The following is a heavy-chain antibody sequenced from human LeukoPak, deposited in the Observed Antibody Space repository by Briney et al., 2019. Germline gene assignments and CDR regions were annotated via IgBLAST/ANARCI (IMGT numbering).Heavy chain of an antibody. J-gene: IGHJ4*02. Sequence: GGSLRLSCAASGFTFSHYAMHWVRQAPGKGLEWVALISYDGSNIQYADSLKGRFTISRDNSKNTLYLQMNSLRAEDTAVYYCAKDRVVGARGPFDYWGQGTLVTVSS. CDR3: AKDRVVGARGPFDY. CDR2: ISYDGSNI. CDR1: GFTFSHYA. D-gene: IGHD1-26*01. V-gene: IGHV3-30-3*01.